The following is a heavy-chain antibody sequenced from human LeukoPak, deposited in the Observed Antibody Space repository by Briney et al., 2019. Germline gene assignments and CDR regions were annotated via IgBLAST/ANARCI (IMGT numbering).Heavy chain of an antibody. J-gene: IGHJ1*01. CDR3: VRPSQGYFQN. V-gene: IGHV3-72*01. Sequence: GGSLRLSCAASGFDFSEHEMDWVRQAPGRGHEWLARIRNKNHGYTTEYAASVKGKFTISRDDSSSSLRLQMDSLNTDDTAVYFCVRPSQGYFQNWGQGTLVTVSS. D-gene: IGHD6-13*01. CDR2: IRNKNHGYTT. CDR1: GFDFSEHE.